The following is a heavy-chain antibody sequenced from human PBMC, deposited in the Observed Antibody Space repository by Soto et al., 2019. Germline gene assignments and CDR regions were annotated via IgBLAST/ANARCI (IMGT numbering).Heavy chain of an antibody. CDR2: ISAYNGNT. CDR3: ARVSNLYGDYHEMLDY. CDR1: GYTFTSYG. Sequence: QVQLVQSGAEVKKPGASVKVSCKASGYTFTSYGISWVRQAPGQGLEWMGWISAYNGNTNYAQKLQGRVTMTTDTATSTAYMELRSLRSDDTAVYYCARVSNLYGDYHEMLDYWGQGTLVTVSS. V-gene: IGHV1-18*04. J-gene: IGHJ4*02. D-gene: IGHD4-17*01.